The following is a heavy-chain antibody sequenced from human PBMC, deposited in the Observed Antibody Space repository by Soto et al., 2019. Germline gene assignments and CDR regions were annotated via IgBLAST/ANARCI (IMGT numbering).Heavy chain of an antibody. V-gene: IGHV3-30*18. D-gene: IGHD2-2*01. Sequence: PGGSLRLSCAASGFTFSDYAMHWVRQAPGKGLEWVAIISYDASDKYSVDSVKGRFTISSYNSKYMLYLQMSSQRDENTAEYYCAKTRSGKCSSPNCFVFDPWGQGTLVTVSS. CDR2: ISYDASDK. CDR3: AKTRSGKCSSPNCFVFDP. CDR1: GFTFSDYA. J-gene: IGHJ5*02.